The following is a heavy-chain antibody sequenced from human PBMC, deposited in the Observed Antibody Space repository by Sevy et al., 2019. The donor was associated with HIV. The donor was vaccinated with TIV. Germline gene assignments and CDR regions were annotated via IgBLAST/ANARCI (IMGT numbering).Heavy chain of an antibody. CDR2: ISYDGSNK. CDR1: GFTFSSYG. CDR3: AKDAYYDYVWGSYRYTPDAFDI. D-gene: IGHD3-16*02. Sequence: GGSLRLSCAASGFTFSSYGMHWVRQAPGKGLEWVAVISYDGSNKYYADSVKGRLTISRDNSKNTLYLQMNSLRAEDTAVYYCAKDAYYDYVWGSYRYTPDAFDIWGQGTMVTVSS. V-gene: IGHV3-30*18. J-gene: IGHJ3*02.